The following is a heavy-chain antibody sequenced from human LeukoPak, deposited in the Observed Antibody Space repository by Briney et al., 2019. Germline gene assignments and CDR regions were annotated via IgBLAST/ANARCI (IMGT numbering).Heavy chain of an antibody. J-gene: IGHJ4*02. CDR1: GVSISSGSYY. CDR3: ARFGEAARPFDY. D-gene: IGHD6-6*01. V-gene: IGHV4-61*02. Sequence: EPSQTLSLTCTVSGVSISSGSYYWSWIRQPAGKGLEWIGRIYTSGSTNYNPSLKSRVTISVDTSKNQFSLKLSSVTAADTAVYYCARFGEAARPFDYWGQGTLVTVSS. CDR2: IYTSGST.